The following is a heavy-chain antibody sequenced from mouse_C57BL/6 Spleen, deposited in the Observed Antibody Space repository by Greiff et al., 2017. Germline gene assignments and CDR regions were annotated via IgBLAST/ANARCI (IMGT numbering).Heavy chain of an antibody. Sequence: VKLMESGPELVKPGASVKISCKASGYAFSSSWMNWVKQRPGKGLEWIGRIYPGDGDTNYNGKFKGKATLTADKSSSTAYMQLSSLTSEDSAVYFCARSEGYGNGFDYWGQGTTLTVSS. D-gene: IGHD2-1*01. CDR3: ARSEGYGNGFDY. J-gene: IGHJ2*01. CDR2: IYPGDGDT. V-gene: IGHV1-82*01. CDR1: GYAFSSSW.